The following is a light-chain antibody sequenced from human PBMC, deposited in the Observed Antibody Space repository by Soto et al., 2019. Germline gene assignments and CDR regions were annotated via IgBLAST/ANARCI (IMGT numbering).Light chain of an antibody. CDR2: SNN. Sequence: QAVVTQPPSASGAPGQRVVISCSGGSSNVESNSVNWYQHLPGSAPKLLIFSNNQRPSGVPDRLSGSKSGTSASLAIAGLQSDDEADYYCAAWYDSLSAYVFGSGTKLTVL. CDR3: AAWYDSLSAYV. CDR1: SSNVESNS. V-gene: IGLV1-44*01. J-gene: IGLJ1*01.